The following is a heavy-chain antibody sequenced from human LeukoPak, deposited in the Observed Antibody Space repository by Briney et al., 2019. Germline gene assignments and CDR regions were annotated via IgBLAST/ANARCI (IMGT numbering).Heavy chain of an antibody. Sequence: PGGSLRLSCAASGFTFSSYAMHWVRQAPGKGLEWVAVISYDGSNKYYADSVKGRFTISRDNSKNTPYLQMNSLRAEDTAVYYCVLITIFGVVTDYWGQGTLVTVSS. CDR2: ISYDGSNK. CDR1: GFTFSSYA. J-gene: IGHJ4*02. CDR3: VLITIFGVVTDY. V-gene: IGHV3-30-3*01. D-gene: IGHD3-3*01.